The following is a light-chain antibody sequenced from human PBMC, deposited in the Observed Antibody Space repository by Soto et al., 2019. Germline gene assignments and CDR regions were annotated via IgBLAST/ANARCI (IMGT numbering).Light chain of an antibody. Sequence: EIVLTQSPGTLSLSPGERATLSCRASQSVSSSFLAWYQQKPGQAPRLLIYGASSRATGIPARFSGSGSGTYFTRTISRLEPEDFAVYYCQQYDNSPLTFGGGTKVEIK. CDR2: GAS. CDR3: QQYDNSPLT. CDR1: QSVSSSF. V-gene: IGKV3-20*01. J-gene: IGKJ4*01.